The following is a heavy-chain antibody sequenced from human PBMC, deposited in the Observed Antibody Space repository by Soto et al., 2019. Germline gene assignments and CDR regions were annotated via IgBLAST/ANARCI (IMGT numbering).Heavy chain of an antibody. V-gene: IGHV4-30-4*01. CDR2: IDYSGNT. CDR1: GDSITNSDYY. J-gene: IGHJ6*02. Sequence: QVQLQESGPGLVKPSQTLSLTCTVSGDSITNSDYYWNWIRQSPGKGLEWIASIDYSGNTYYNPSLKSRVVISADTSKNLCSLQLRSGTAADTALYCCARAGPYYYGFDVWGQGTTVTVSS. CDR3: ARAGPYYYGFDV.